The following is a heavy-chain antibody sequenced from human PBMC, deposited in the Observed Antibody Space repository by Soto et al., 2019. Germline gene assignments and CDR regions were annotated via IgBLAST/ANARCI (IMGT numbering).Heavy chain of an antibody. V-gene: IGHV3-48*01. D-gene: IGHD6-13*01. J-gene: IGHJ5*02. CDR3: ARHPERIAEIGWFDP. CDR1: GFTCSSYS. CDR2: ISSSSSTI. Sequence: EVQLVESGGGWVQPGGSLRLSCAASGFTCSSYSMNWVRQAPGKGLEWVSYISSSSSTIYYADSVKGRFTISRDNAKNSLYLQMNILRAEDTAVYYCARHPERIAEIGWFDPWGQGTLVTVSS.